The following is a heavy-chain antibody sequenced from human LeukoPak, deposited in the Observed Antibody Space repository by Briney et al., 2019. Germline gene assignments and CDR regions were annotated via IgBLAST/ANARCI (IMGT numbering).Heavy chain of an antibody. CDR2: ISSSGSTI. J-gene: IGHJ4*02. CDR3: ARTNYDFWSGYYLDY. V-gene: IGHV3-11*04. CDR1: GFTFSSYA. Sequence: GGSLRLSCAASGFTFSSYAMSWIRQAPGKGLEWVSYISSSGSTIYYADSVKGRFTISRDNAKNSLYLQMNSLRAEDTAVYYCARTNYDFWSGYYLDYWGQGTLVTVSS. D-gene: IGHD3-3*01.